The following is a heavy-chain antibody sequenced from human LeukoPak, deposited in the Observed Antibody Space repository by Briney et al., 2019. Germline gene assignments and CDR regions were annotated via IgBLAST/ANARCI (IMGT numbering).Heavy chain of an antibody. D-gene: IGHD6-19*01. Sequence: QAGGSLRLSCAASGFAFSSYAMHWVRQAPGKGLEWVAVISYDGSNKYYADSVKGRFTISRDNSKNTLYLQMNSLRAEHTAVYYCARDLGWLDAFDIWGQGTMVTVSS. CDR1: GFAFSSYA. CDR2: ISYDGSNK. V-gene: IGHV3-30*04. J-gene: IGHJ3*02. CDR3: ARDLGWLDAFDI.